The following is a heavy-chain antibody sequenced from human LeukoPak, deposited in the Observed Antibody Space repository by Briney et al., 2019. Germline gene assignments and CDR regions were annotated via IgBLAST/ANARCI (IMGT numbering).Heavy chain of an antibody. CDR1: GFTFTSSA. J-gene: IGHJ5*02. CDR2: IVVGSGNT. D-gene: IGHD3-22*01. Sequence: ASVKVSCKASGFTFTSSAMQWVRQARGQRLEWIGWIVVGSGNTNYAQKFQERVTITRDMSTSTAYMELSSLRSEGTAVYYCAADLSPDYYDSSGYYSGGLGPWGQGTLVTVSS. CDR3: AADLSPDYYDSSGYYSGGLGP. V-gene: IGHV1-58*02.